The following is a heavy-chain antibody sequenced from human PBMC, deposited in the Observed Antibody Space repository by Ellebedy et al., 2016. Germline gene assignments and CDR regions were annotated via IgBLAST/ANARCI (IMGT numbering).Heavy chain of an antibody. V-gene: IGHV4-59*08. CDR1: GGSLNTYH. CDR2: IYHTTGDT. Sequence: SETLPLTXSVSGGSLNTYHWSWIRQPPGQGLEWIGYIYHTTGDTSYNPSLKSRVTISIDTSKNQFSLKLSSVTAADTAVYYCARHVTGTSSFDIWGQGTMVTVSS. J-gene: IGHJ3*02. D-gene: IGHD4-17*01. CDR3: ARHVTGTSSFDI.